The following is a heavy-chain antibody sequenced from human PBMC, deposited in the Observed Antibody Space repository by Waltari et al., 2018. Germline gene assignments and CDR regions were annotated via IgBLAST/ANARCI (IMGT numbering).Heavy chain of an antibody. CDR1: GDSVSSNSAI. CDR3: VRGGSGTNAGRFDP. Sequence: QVQLQQSGPGLVKPSQTLSLTCGLSGDSVSSNSAIWNWTRQSPSRGLEWLGRTYYRSKLYSDSALSVKSRITINPDTSKNQFSLQLNSVTPDDTAVYYCVRGGSGTNAGRFDPWGQGTLVTVSS. D-gene: IGHD2-8*01. J-gene: IGHJ5*02. CDR2: TYYRSKLYS. V-gene: IGHV6-1*01.